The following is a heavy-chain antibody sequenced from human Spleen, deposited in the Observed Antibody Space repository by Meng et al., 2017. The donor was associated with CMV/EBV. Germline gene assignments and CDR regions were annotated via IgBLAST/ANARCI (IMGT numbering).Heavy chain of an antibody. Sequence: GASITTSQCWTWVRQPPGKGLEWVGEIDHSGNSNSNPSLKSRLTLSLDTSKNHLSLRMTSVTAEDTAIYYCARVREHTSLGNYWFDPWGQGTLVTVSS. V-gene: IGHV4-4*02. J-gene: IGHJ5*02. D-gene: IGHD3-16*01. CDR3: ARVREHTSLGNYWFDP. CDR2: IDHSGNS. CDR1: GASITTSQC.